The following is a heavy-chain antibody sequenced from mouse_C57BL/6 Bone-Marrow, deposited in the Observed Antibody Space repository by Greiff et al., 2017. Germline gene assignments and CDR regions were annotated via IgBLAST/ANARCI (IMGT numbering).Heavy chain of an antibody. CDR3: ARRGNYYGSSYWYLDV. D-gene: IGHD1-1*01. CDR1: GYTFTSYW. CDR2: IDPSDSET. Sequence: QVQLQQPGAELVRPGSSVKLSCKASGYTFTSYWMHWVKQRPIQGLEWIGNIDPSDSETHYNQKFKDKATLTVDKSSSTAYMQLSSLTSEDSAVYYCARRGNYYGSSYWYLDVWGTGTTVTVAS. J-gene: IGHJ1*03. V-gene: IGHV1-52*01.